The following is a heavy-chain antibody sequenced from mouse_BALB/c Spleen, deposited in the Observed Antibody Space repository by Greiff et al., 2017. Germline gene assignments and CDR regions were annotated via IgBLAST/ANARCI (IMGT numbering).Heavy chain of an antibody. CDR3: TREIYYGYDVWGY. CDR1: GYTFTSYG. CDR2: IDPSNSET. Sequence: VKLVESGPELVRPGASVKMSCKASGYTFTSYGMHWVKQRPGQGLEWIGMIDPSNSETRLNQKFKDKATLNVDKSSNTAYMQLSSLTSEDSAVYYCTREIYYGYDVWGYWGEGTLVTVSA. D-gene: IGHD2-2*01. J-gene: IGHJ3*01. V-gene: IGHV1S127*01.